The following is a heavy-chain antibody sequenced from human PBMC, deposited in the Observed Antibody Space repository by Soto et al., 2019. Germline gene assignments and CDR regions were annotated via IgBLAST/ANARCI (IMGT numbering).Heavy chain of an antibody. CDR3: AREPLYGSGSYYGWGYYYGMDV. J-gene: IGHJ6*02. CDR2: ISAYNGNT. CDR1: GYSFTNYP. Sequence: ASVKVSCKASGYSFTNYPIAWVRQAPGPGLEWMGWISAYNGNTNYAQKLQGRVTMTTDTSMSTAYMELRSLRSDDTAVYYCAREPLYGSGSYYGWGYYYGMDVWGQGTTVTAP. D-gene: IGHD3-10*01. V-gene: IGHV1-18*01.